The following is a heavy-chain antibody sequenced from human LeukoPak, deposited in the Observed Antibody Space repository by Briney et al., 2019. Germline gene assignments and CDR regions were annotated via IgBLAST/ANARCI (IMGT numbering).Heavy chain of an antibody. J-gene: IGHJ5*02. D-gene: IGHD1-26*01. CDR3: ASCTVGATWWFDP. V-gene: IGHV4-4*02. Sequence: PSETLSLTCAVSGGSISSSNWWSWVRQPPGKGLEWIGEIYHSGSTNYNPSLKSRVTISVDKSKNQFSLKLSSVTAADTAVYYCASCTVGATWWFDPWGQGTLVTVSS. CDR2: IYHSGST. CDR1: GGSISSSNW.